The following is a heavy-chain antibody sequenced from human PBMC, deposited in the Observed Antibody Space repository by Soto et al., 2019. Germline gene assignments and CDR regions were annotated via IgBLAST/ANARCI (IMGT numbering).Heavy chain of an antibody. CDR1: GGSFSGYY. Sequence: QVQLQQWGAGLLKPSETLSLTCAVYGGSFSGYYWTWIRQPPGTGLEWIGEINHSGSTNYNPSLKSRVTISVDTSKNQFSLKLTSVTAADTAVYYCARDKITGLFDYLGPGTLVTVSS. J-gene: IGHJ4*02. V-gene: IGHV4-34*01. D-gene: IGHD2-8*02. CDR3: ARDKITGLFDY. CDR2: INHSGST.